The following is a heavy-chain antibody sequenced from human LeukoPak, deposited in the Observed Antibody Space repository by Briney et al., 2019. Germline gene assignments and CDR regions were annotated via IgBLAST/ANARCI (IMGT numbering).Heavy chain of an antibody. J-gene: IGHJ5*02. CDR1: GYSFTSYW. V-gene: IGHV5-51*01. Sequence: GESLKISCKGSGYSFTSYWLGWVRQMPGKGLGWMGIIYPGDSDTRYSPSFQGQVTISADKSISTAYLQWSSLKASDTAMYYCARHVSSSSYFSWGQGTLVTVSS. D-gene: IGHD2-2*01. CDR3: ARHVSSSSYFS. CDR2: IYPGDSDT.